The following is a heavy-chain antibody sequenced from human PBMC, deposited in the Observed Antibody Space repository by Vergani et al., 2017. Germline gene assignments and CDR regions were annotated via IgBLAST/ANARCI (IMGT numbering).Heavy chain of an antibody. CDR2: IHPADSDT. Sequence: EVQLVQSGAEVKKPGESLKISCQISGYSFTNYWIGWLRQMPGKGLEWMGIIHPADSDTRYSPSFQGQVTISVDKSISTAYLQRSRLRASDSAMYYCARLYGRDSSGGKYFDYWGQGTLVTVSS. J-gene: IGHJ4*02. CDR3: ARLYGRDSSGGKYFDY. V-gene: IGHV5-51*01. D-gene: IGHD3-22*01. CDR1: GYSFTNYW.